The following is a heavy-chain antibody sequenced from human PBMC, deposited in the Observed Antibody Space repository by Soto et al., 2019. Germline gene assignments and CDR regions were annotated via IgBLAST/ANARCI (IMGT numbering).Heavy chain of an antibody. V-gene: IGHV1-69*01. J-gene: IGHJ4*02. CDR2: IIPIFGTA. D-gene: IGHD6-19*01. CDR1: GRTFSSYA. Sequence: QVQLVQSGAEVKKPGSSVKVSCKASGRTFSSYAISWVRQAPGHGLEWLGGIIPIFGTANYAQKFQGRVTIPADEATSTAYKELSSLRSEDTAVYYCARGHSIGWRTAFDYWGQGTLVTVSS. CDR3: ARGHSIGWRTAFDY.